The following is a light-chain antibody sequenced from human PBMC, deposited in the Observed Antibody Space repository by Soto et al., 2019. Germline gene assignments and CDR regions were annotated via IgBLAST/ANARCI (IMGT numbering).Light chain of an antibody. CDR2: HAS. CDR3: QQYNRYSYT. V-gene: IGKV1-5*01. CDR1: QSISTY. Sequence: DIQMTQSPSTLSASVGDRVTITCRASQSISTYLAWYQQKPVKAPKLLIYHASNLESGVPSRFSGSGSWTEFTLTISSLQPDDFATYYCQQYNRYSYTFGQGTKLEIK. J-gene: IGKJ2*01.